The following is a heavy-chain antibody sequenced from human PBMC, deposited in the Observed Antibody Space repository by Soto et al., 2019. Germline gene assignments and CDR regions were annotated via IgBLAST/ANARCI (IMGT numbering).Heavy chain of an antibody. CDR3: ARDCSTTSCYGSDRAFDI. V-gene: IGHV5-51*01. Sequence: PGEPLKISCKGSEYSFTNYWISWVRQMHGKGLEWMGIIYPGDSDTRYSPSFQGQVTISADKSISTAYLQWSSLKASDTAMYYCARDCSTTSCYGSDRAFDIWGQGTMVTVSS. J-gene: IGHJ3*02. CDR1: EYSFTNYW. D-gene: IGHD2-2*01. CDR2: IYPGDSDT.